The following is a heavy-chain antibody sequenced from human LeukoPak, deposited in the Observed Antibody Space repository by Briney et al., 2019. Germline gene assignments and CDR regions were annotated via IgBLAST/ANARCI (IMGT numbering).Heavy chain of an antibody. J-gene: IGHJ6*03. CDR1: GGSISNFF. CDR3: ARGDQPERYTSGSLKSYYYYFMDV. V-gene: IGHV4-4*07. Sequence: SETLSLTCTVSGGSISNFFWSWIRQPAGKGLEWIGRINTSGTTNYNPSLQSRVTIPVDKSKNQFSLNLSSVTAADTAVYYCARGDQPERYTSGSLKSYYYYFMDVWGKGTTVTVSS. CDR2: INTSGTT. D-gene: IGHD5-18*01.